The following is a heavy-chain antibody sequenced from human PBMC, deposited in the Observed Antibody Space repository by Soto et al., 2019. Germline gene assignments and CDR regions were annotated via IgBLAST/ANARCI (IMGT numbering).Heavy chain of an antibody. J-gene: IGHJ4*02. V-gene: IGHV4-31*03. D-gene: IGHD3-22*01. CDR1: GGSITSGGFY. CDR2: IFHSGST. Sequence: TLSLTCSVSGGSITSGGFYWSWIRQHPGKGLEWIVYIFHSGSTDYNPSLKSRVIISADTSKNQFSLNLSSVTVADTAVYYCARFDYYDSSGYYSTFDYWGQGTLVTVSS. CDR3: ARFDYYDSSGYYSTFDY.